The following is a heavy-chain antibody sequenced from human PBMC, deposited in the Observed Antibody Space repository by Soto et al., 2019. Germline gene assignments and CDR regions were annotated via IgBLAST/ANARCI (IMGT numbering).Heavy chain of an antibody. Sequence: TLSLTCAVSGCSISSGGYSWSWILQPPGKGLEWIGYIYHSGSTYYNPSLKSRVTISVDRSKNQFSLKLSSVTAADTAVYYWAGSGYYHHSGMDGWGQGTTVTVSS. CDR3: AGSGYYHHSGMDG. CDR1: GCSISSGGYS. D-gene: IGHD3-22*01. V-gene: IGHV4-30-2*01. CDR2: IYHSGST. J-gene: IGHJ6*01.